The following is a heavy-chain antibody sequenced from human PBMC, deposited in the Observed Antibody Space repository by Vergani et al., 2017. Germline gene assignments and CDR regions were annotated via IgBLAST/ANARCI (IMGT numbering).Heavy chain of an antibody. CDR2: IRYDGSNK. CDR3: AKDIGMYYYGSGSLGDGMDV. J-gene: IGHJ6*02. CDR1: GFTFSSYG. Sequence: VQLVESGGGLVQPGGSLRLSCAASGFTFSSYGMHWVRQAPGKGLEWVAFIRYDGSNKYYADSVKGRFTISRDNSKNTLYLQMNSLRAEDTAVYYCAKDIGMYYYGSGSLGDGMDVWGQGTTVTVSS. V-gene: IGHV3-30*02. D-gene: IGHD3-10*01.